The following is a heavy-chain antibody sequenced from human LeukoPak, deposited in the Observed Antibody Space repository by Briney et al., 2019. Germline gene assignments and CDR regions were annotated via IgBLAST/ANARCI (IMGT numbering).Heavy chain of an antibody. D-gene: IGHD3-22*01. J-gene: IGHJ3*02. CDR1: GGSIISSTYY. Sequence: SETLSLTCTVSGGSIISSTYYWGRIRQPPWKRLEWIGNIYYSGSTYYNPSLKSRVTISVDTSKNQFSLKLSSVTAADTAVYYCARDKHGYYYDSSGGYDAFDIWGQGTMVTVSS. V-gene: IGHV4-39*07. CDR2: IYYSGST. CDR3: ARDKHGYYYDSSGGYDAFDI.